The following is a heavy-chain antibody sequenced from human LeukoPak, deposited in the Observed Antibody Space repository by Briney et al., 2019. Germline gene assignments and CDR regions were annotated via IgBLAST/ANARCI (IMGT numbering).Heavy chain of an antibody. V-gene: IGHV4-61*02. Sequence: SEILSLTCTVSGGSISSGSYYWSWIRQPAGKGLEWIGRIYTSGSTNYNPSLKSRVTISVDTSKNQFSLKLSSVTAADTAVYYCARDRTGDGYNPFDYWGQGTLVTVSS. D-gene: IGHD5-24*01. CDR2: IYTSGST. CDR3: ARDRTGDGYNPFDY. CDR1: GGSISSGSYY. J-gene: IGHJ4*02.